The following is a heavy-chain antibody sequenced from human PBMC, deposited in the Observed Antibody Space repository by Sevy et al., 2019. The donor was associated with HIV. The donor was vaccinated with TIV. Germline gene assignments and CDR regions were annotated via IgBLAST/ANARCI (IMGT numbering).Heavy chain of an antibody. CDR3: VREASYGDYRFPYHYVLGV. J-gene: IGHJ6*02. Sequence: GGSLRLSCAASGFKFNAYWMSWVRQAPGKGLEWVANIYQDGSEKFYVDSVKGRFTISRDNAKNSLYLQMNSLGPEDTDVYYCVREASYGDYRFPYHYVLGVWGLGTTVTVSS. D-gene: IGHD4-17*01. CDR1: GFKFNAYW. V-gene: IGHV3-7*01. CDR2: IYQDGSEK.